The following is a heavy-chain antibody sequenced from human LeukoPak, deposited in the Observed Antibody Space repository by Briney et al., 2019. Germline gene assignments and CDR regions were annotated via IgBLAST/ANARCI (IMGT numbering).Heavy chain of an antibody. J-gene: IGHJ6*02. D-gene: IGHD3-22*01. V-gene: IGHV3-7*01. CDR1: GFTFSSYW. CDR2: IKQDGSEK. CDR3: ARDRVGYYDSSGYRYYYYYGMDV. Sequence: GGSLRLSCAASGFTFSSYWMSRVRQAPGKGLEWVANIKQDGSEKYYVDSVKGRFTISRDNAKNSLYLQMNSLRAEDTAVYYCARDRVGYYDSSGYRYYYYYGMDVWGQGTTVTVSS.